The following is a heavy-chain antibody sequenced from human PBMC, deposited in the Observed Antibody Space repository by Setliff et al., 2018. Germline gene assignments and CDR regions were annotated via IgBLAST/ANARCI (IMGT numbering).Heavy chain of an antibody. J-gene: IGHJ5*02. Sequence: ASVKVSCKASGYSFNSYYMHWVRQAPGQGLEWMGIINPGGGSSSSTEKFQGRVTMTRDTSASTVYMELSGLRSEDTAVYYCARDFRRISIYGVDENEKGFDPWGQGTLVTVSS. D-gene: IGHD3-3*01. CDR3: ARDFRRISIYGVDENEKGFDP. CDR1: GYSFNSYY. CDR2: INPGGGSS. V-gene: IGHV1-46*02.